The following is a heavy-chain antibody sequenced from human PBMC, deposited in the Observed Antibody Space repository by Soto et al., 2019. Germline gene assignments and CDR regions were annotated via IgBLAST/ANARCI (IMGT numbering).Heavy chain of an antibody. Sequence: QVQLVESGGGVVQPGRSMRLSCAASGFTVSSYGMHWVRQAPGKGLEWVAVISYDGSNKYYADSVKGRFTISRDNSKNTLYLQMNSLRAEDTAVYYCAKGFDDYGDFFYFDYWGQGTLVTVSS. D-gene: IGHD4-17*01. CDR3: AKGFDDYGDFFYFDY. CDR2: ISYDGSNK. J-gene: IGHJ4*02. CDR1: GFTVSSYG. V-gene: IGHV3-30*18.